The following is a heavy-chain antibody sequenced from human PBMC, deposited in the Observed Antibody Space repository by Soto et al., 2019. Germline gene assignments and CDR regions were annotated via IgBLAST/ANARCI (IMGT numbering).Heavy chain of an antibody. CDR1: GGSFSGYY. V-gene: IGHV4-34*01. J-gene: IGHJ4*02. Sequence: QVQLQQWGAGLLKPSETLSLTCAVYGGSFSGYYWSWIRQPPGKGLEWIGEINHSGSTNYNPSLSGPVTIAVDTSKNPFSLKLSSVTAADTALYYCARGHQASFDFWCQGTLVTVSS. D-gene: IGHD2-21*01. CDR2: INHSGST. CDR3: ARGHQASFDF.